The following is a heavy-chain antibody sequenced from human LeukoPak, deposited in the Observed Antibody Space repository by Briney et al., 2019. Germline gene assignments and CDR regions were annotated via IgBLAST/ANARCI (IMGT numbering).Heavy chain of an antibody. CDR1: GGSISSYY. CDR2: IYTSGST. D-gene: IGHD5-12*01. CDR3: ARGLFRRGYEYNRLDP. Sequence: SETLSLTCTVSGGSISSYYWSWIRQPAGKGLEWIGRIYTSGSTNYNPSLKSRVTMSVDTSKNQFSLKLSSVTAADTAVYYCARGLFRRGYEYNRLDPWGQGTLVTVYS. V-gene: IGHV4-4*07. J-gene: IGHJ5*02.